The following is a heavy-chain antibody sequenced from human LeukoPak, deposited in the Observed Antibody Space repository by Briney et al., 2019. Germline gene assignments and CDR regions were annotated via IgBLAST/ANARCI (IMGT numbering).Heavy chain of an antibody. CDR1: GFTFSRYG. J-gene: IGHJ4*02. V-gene: IGHV3-30*02. CDR3: AKDPTITMIVVAPPDY. CDR2: IRYDGSNK. Sequence: PGGSLRLSCAASGFTFSRYGMHWVRQAPGKGLEWVAFIRYDGSNKYYADSVKGRFTISRDNSKNTLYLQMNSLRAEDTAVYYCAKDPTITMIVVAPPDYWGQGTLVTVSS. D-gene: IGHD3-22*01.